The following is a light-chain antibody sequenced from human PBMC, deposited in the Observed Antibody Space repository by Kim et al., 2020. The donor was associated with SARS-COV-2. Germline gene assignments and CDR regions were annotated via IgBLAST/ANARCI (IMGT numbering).Light chain of an antibody. Sequence: QSALTQPPSASGSPGQSVTISCTGTSSDIGGYNFVAWYQQHPGKAPKVMIYEVNKRPSVVPDRFSGSKSGNTASLTVSGLQAEDEADYYCSSYAGRQNLVFGGGTQLTVL. CDR3: SSYAGRQNLV. CDR1: SSDIGGYNF. V-gene: IGLV2-8*01. J-gene: IGLJ2*01. CDR2: EVN.